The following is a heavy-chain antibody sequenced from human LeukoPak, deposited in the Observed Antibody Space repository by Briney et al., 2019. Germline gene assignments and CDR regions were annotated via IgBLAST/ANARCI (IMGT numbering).Heavy chain of an antibody. V-gene: IGHV3-9*01. J-gene: IGHJ4*02. CDR2: ISWNSGSI. CDR1: GFTFDDYA. Sequence: GGSLRLSCAASGFTFDDYAMHWVRQAPGKGLEWVSCISWNSGSIGYADSVKGRFTISRDNAKNSLYLQMNSLRAEDTALYYCAKDKGKLRYFSWFHFDYWGQGTLVTVSS. CDR3: AKDKGKLRYFSWFHFDY. D-gene: IGHD3-9*01.